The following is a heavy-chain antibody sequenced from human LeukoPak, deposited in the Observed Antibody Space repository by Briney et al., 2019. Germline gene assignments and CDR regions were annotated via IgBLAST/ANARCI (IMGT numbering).Heavy chain of an antibody. V-gene: IGHV3-23*01. J-gene: IGHJ4*02. Sequence: PGESLRLSCAASGFTFSNYAMSWVRQAPGKGLEWVSAISGSGDRTYYADSVKGRFTISRDNSKNTLYLQMNSLRAEDTAVFYCAKVRYVDYWGQGTLVTVSS. CDR2: ISGSGDRT. D-gene: IGHD4-17*01. CDR3: AKVRYVDY. CDR1: GFTFSNYA.